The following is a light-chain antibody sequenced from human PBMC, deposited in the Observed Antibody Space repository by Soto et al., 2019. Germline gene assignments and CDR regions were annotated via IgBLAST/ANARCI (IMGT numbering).Light chain of an antibody. CDR2: GAS. Sequence: EIVMTQSPATLSVSPGERVTLSCRASQSVGSNLAWYQHKPGQAPRLLIYGASTRATGLPARFSGSGSGTEFTLTISSLQSEDFAVYYCQQYDNWLPWTFGQGTKV. J-gene: IGKJ1*01. V-gene: IGKV3-15*01. CDR3: QQYDNWLPWT. CDR1: QSVGSN.